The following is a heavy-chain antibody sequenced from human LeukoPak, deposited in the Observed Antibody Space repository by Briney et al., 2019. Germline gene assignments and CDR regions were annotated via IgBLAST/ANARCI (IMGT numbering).Heavy chain of an antibody. CDR1: GFTFSSYS. J-gene: IGHJ5*02. D-gene: IGHD3-3*01. Sequence: GGSLRLSCAASGFTFSSYSMNWVRQAPGKGLEWVSYISSSSSTIYYADSVKGRFTISRDNAKNSLYLQMNSLRAEDTAVYYCARDRTYEGFDTWGQGTLVTVSS. CDR2: ISSSSSTI. CDR3: ARDRTYEGFDT. V-gene: IGHV3-48*04.